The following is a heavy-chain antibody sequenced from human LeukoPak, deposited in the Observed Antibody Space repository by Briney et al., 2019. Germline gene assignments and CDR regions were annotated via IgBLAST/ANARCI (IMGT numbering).Heavy chain of an antibody. CDR3: ARDSRYYDFWSGYLDY. Sequence: SETLSLTCSVSSGFISNYYWSWIRQPAGKGLEWIGRISTSGNTNYSPSLKSRVTMSVDTSNNQFLLNLKSVTAADTAVYYCARDSRYYDFWSGYLDYWGQGALVTVSS. D-gene: IGHD3-3*01. V-gene: IGHV4-4*07. CDR2: ISTSGNT. J-gene: IGHJ4*02. CDR1: SGFISNYY.